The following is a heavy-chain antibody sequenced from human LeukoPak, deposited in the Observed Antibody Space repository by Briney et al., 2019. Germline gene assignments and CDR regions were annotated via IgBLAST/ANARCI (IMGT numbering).Heavy chain of an antibody. CDR1: GGSFSGYY. V-gene: IGHV4-34*01. D-gene: IGHD4-11*01. J-gene: IGHJ5*02. CDR3: ARVLVYSNYVRVSGWFDP. Sequence: PSETLSLTSAVYGGSFSGYYWSWIRQPPGKGLEWIGEINHSGSTNYNPSLKSRVTISVDTSKNQFSLKLSSVTAADTAVYYCARVLVYSNYVRVSGWFDPWGQGTLVTVSS. CDR2: INHSGST.